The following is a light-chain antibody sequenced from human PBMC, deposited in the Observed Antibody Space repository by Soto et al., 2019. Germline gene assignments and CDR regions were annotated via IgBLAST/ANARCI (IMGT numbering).Light chain of an antibody. CDR2: DAS. J-gene: IGKJ1*01. V-gene: IGKV3-15*01. Sequence: EIVMTQSPATLSVSPGERATLSCRASQSVSRNVAWYQQKPGQAPRLLIHDASTRATGISVRFSGSGSGTEFTLTISSLQSEDFAVYYCQQYNNWLWTFGQGNKVEMK. CDR1: QSVSRN. CDR3: QQYNNWLWT.